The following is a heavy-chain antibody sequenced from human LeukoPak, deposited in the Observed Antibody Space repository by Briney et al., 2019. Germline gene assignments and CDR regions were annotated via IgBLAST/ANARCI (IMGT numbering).Heavy chain of an antibody. J-gene: IGHJ5*02. CDR1: GGSISRSSYF. CDR3: ARPRGGITGTTPYNYFDP. V-gene: IGHV4-39*01. Sequence: SETLSLTCSVSGGSISRSSYFWGWIRQPPGKGLEWIGSFYYSGSTYYNPSLKSRVTISVDTSKNQFSLKLSSVTAADTAVYYCARPRGGITGTTPYNYFDPWGQGTLVTVSS. D-gene: IGHD1-7*01. CDR2: FYYSGST.